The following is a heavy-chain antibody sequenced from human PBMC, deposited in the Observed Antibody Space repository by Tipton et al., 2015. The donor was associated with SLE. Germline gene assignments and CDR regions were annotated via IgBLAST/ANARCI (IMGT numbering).Heavy chain of an antibody. J-gene: IGHJ1*01. D-gene: IGHD1-26*01. CDR2: IYTSGST. CDR1: GGSISSYY. Sequence: TLSLTCTVSGGSISSYYWSWIRQPPGKGLEWIGYIYTSGSTNYNPPLKSRLTISVDTSKNQFSLKLSSVTAADTAVYYCARDPGGAAAEYFQHWGQGTLVTVSS. V-gene: IGHV4-4*08. CDR3: ARDPGGAAAEYFQH.